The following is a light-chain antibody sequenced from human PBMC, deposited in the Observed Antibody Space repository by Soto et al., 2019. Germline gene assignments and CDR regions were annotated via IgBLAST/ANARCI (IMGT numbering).Light chain of an antibody. V-gene: IGKV1-27*01. CDR1: QGISNY. Sequence: DIELTQSLSSLSASEGDRVTITCRASQGISNYLAWYQQRPGKVPKLLIYAASTLQSGVPSRFSGSGSGTDFTLTISSLQPEDVATYYCQKYDSAPWTFGQGTKVDIK. J-gene: IGKJ1*01. CDR2: AAS. CDR3: QKYDSAPWT.